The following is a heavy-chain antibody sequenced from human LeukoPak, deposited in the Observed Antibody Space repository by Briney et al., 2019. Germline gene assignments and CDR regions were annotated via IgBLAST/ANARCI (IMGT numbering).Heavy chain of an antibody. CDR1: GYTFTSYG. CDR2: ISAYNGNT. D-gene: IGHD3-9*01. Sequence: ASAKVSCKASGYTFTSYGISWVRQAPGQGLEWMGWISAYNGNTNYAQKLQGRVTMTTDTSTSTAYMELRSLRSDDTAVYYCARDPYDILTGYYTLDAFDIWGQGTMVTVSS. CDR3: ARDPYDILTGYYTLDAFDI. V-gene: IGHV1-18*04. J-gene: IGHJ3*02.